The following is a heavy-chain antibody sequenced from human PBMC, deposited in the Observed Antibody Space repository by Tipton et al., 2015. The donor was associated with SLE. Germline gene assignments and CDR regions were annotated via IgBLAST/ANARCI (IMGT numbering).Heavy chain of an antibody. CDR2: IYTTGST. CDR3: ASSLIVADAGDAFDI. Sequence: GLVKPSETLSLTCNVSGGFISSHYWSWIRQPPGKGLEWIGYIYTTGSTNYNPSLKSRVTISVDTSKNQFSLKLSSVTAADTAVYYCASSLIVADAGDAFDIWGQGTMVTVSS. V-gene: IGHV4-4*09. CDR1: GGFISSHY. J-gene: IGHJ3*02. D-gene: IGHD5-12*01.